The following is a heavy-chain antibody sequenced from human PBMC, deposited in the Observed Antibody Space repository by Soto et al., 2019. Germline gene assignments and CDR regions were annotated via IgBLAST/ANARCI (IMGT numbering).Heavy chain of an antibody. V-gene: IGHV3-53*01. Sequence: EVQLVESGGGLIEPGGSLRPYFAASGFTVSSNYMIWVRQATGKGLEWVSVIYSGGSTYYADSVMGRFTISRDNSKNTLYLQMNRLRAEDTAVHYYARRGYSSGPCDYWGQGTLVTVSS. CDR2: IYSGGST. CDR1: GFTVSSNY. J-gene: IGHJ4*02. D-gene: IGHD5-18*01. CDR3: ARRGYSSGPCDY.